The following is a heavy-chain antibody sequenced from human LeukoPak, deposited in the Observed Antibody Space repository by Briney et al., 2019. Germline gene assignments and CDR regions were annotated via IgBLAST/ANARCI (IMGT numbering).Heavy chain of an antibody. CDR3: ARAGDYYDSSGYGGY. J-gene: IGHJ4*02. CDR1: GYTFTSYG. V-gene: IGHV1-18*01. D-gene: IGHD3-22*01. CDR2: ISAYNGNT. Sequence: GASVKVSCKASGYTFTSYGISWVRQAPGQGLEWMGRISAYNGNTNYAQKLQGRVTMTTDTSTSTAYMELRSLRSDDTAVYYCARAGDYYDSSGYGGYWDQGTLVTVSS.